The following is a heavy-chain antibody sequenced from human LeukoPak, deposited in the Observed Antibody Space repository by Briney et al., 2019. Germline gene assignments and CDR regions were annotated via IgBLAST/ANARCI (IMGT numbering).Heavy chain of an antibody. Sequence: GASVKVSCKASGFSSTSSAMQWVRQARGQRLEWIGWIVAGSGNTNYAQKFQERVTITRDMSTSTAYMELSSLRSEDTAVYYCAAVGWAQPPGAFDIWGRGTMVTVSS. CDR1: GFSSTSSA. D-gene: IGHD1-26*01. CDR3: AAVGWAQPPGAFDI. V-gene: IGHV1-58*02. J-gene: IGHJ3*02. CDR2: IVAGSGNT.